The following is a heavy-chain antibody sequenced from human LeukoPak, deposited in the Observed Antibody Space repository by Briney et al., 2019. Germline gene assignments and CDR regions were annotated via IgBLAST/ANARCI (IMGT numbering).Heavy chain of an antibody. CDR1: GGSISSYY. Sequence: SETLSLTCTVSGGSISSYYWNWIRQPPGKGLEWIGYIFYSGTTSGSTNYNPSLKSRVTISVDTSKKQFSLKLSSVTAADTAVYYCARAPSSIAARMDVWGQGTTVTVSS. CDR3: ARAPSSIAARMDV. CDR2: IFYSGTTSGST. D-gene: IGHD6-6*01. V-gene: IGHV4-59*01. J-gene: IGHJ6*02.